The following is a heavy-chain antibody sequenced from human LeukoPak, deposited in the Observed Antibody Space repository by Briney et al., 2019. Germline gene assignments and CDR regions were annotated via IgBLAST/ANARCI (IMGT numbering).Heavy chain of an antibody. CDR1: GGTFSSYA. CDR3: ARDRPTYYYDSSGSANAFDI. J-gene: IGHJ3*02. V-gene: IGHV1-69*05. Sequence: SAKVSCKASGGTFSSYAISWVRQAPGQGLEWMGRIIPIFGTANYAQKFQGRVTITTDESTSTAYMELSSLRSEDTAVYYCARDRPTYYYDSSGSANAFDIWGQGTMVTVSS. CDR2: IIPIFGTA. D-gene: IGHD3-22*01.